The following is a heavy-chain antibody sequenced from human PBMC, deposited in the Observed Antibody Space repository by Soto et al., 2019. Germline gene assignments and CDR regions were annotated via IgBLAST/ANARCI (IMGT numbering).Heavy chain of an antibody. CDR1: GYTFTSYA. Sequence: ASLKVSCKASGYTFTSYAMHWVRQAPGQGLEWMGWINAGNGNTKYSQKFQGRVTITTDASTSTAYMELSSLTSDDTAVYYCARSVLPAALHNWYDPWGQGTLVNVSS. D-gene: IGHD2-2*01. CDR2: INAGNGNT. CDR3: ARSVLPAALHNWYDP. J-gene: IGHJ5*02. V-gene: IGHV1-3*01.